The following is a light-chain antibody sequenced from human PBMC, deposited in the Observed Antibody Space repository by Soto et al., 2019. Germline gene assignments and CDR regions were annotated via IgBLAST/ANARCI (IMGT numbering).Light chain of an antibody. CDR1: QDISSS. V-gene: IGKV1-12*01. Sequence: DIQMTQSPATVSVSPGDRATLSCRASQDISSSLAWYQQNPGQAPRLLIHDVSARHTGILARFSGSGSGTDFTLTITGLQSEDFGTYYCQQANSFPITFGQGTRLEIK. CDR3: QQANSFPIT. CDR2: DVS. J-gene: IGKJ5*01.